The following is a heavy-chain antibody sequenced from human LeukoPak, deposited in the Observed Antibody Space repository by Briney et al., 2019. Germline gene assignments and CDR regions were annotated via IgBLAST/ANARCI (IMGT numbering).Heavy chain of an antibody. J-gene: IGHJ4*02. CDR1: GFTFSSYA. D-gene: IGHD3-22*01. V-gene: IGHV3-30-3*01. CDR3: ASHGTYYYDSSGYYFDY. CDR2: ISYDGSNK. Sequence: GGSLRLSCAASGFTFSSYAMHWVRQAPGKGLEWVAFISYDGSNKYYADSVEGRFTISRDNSKNTLYLQMNSLRAEDTAVYYCASHGTYYYDSSGYYFDYWGQGTLVTVSS.